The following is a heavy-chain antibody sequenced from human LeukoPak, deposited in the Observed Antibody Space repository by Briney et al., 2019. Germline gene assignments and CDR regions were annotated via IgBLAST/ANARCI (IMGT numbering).Heavy chain of an antibody. CDR2: IYTTGMT. CDR3: ARAGYAISSYRFDY. D-gene: IGHD2-8*01. CDR1: GGSINSYW. Sequence: SETLSLTCSVSGGSINSYWWSWIRQPAGKGLEFIGRIYTTGMTNYNPSLKSRVSMSVDTSKNQFSLELRSVTAADTAVYFCARAGYAISSYRFDYWGQGALVTVSS. J-gene: IGHJ4*02. V-gene: IGHV4-4*07.